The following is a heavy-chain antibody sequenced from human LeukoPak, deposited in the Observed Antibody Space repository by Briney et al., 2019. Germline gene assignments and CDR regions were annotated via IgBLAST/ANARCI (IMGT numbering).Heavy chain of an antibody. CDR1: GGSISSGGYY. CDR2: IYYSGST. J-gene: IGHJ4*02. Sequence: PSETLSLTCTVSGGSISSGGYYWSWIRQHPGKALEWIGYIYYSGSTYYNPSLKSRVTISVDTSKNQFSLKLSSVTAADTAVYYCARVAPQNYDFWSGYSGIYFDYWGQGTLVTVSS. CDR3: ARVAPQNYDFWSGYSGIYFDY. D-gene: IGHD3-3*01. V-gene: IGHV4-31*03.